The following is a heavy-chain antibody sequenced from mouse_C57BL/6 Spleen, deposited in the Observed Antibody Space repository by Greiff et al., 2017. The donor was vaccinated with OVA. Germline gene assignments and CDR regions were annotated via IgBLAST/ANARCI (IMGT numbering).Heavy chain of an antibody. J-gene: IGHJ2*01. V-gene: IGHV5-6*01. CDR2: ISSGGSYT. CDR3: AGYGNYGGDYFDY. D-gene: IGHD2-1*01. CDR1: GFTFSSYG. Sequence: EVHLVESGGDLVKPGGSLKLSCAASGFTFSSYGMSWVRQTPDKRLEWVATISSGGSYTYYPDSVKGRFTISRDNAKNTLYLQMSSLKSEDTAMYSCAGYGNYGGDYFDYWGQGTTLTVSS.